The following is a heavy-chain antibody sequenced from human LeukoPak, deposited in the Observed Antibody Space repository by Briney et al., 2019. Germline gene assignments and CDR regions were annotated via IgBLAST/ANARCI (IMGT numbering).Heavy chain of an antibody. CDR1: GFTFNTYS. Sequence: GGSLRLSCAASGFTFNTYSMNWVRQAPGKGLEWVSYISSSSSTIYSATSVRGRFTISRDNAKNSLYLQMNSLGDEDTAVYYCARGVEGSQYYDSSGKGNALDIWGQGTMVTVSS. D-gene: IGHD3-22*01. CDR2: ISSSSSTI. J-gene: IGHJ3*02. V-gene: IGHV3-48*02. CDR3: ARGVEGSQYYDSSGKGNALDI.